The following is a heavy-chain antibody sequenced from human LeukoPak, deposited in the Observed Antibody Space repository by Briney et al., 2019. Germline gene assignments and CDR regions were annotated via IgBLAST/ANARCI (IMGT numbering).Heavy chain of an antibody. D-gene: IGHD5-12*01. Sequence: PSETLSLTCTVSGGSISSYYWSWIRQPAGKGLKWIGRIYTSGSTNYNPSLKSRVTISVDKSKNQFSLKLSSVTAADTAVYYRARGLGNYGYWGQGTLVTVSS. V-gene: IGHV4-4*07. J-gene: IGHJ4*02. CDR1: GGSISSYY. CDR2: IYTSGST. CDR3: ARGLGNYGY.